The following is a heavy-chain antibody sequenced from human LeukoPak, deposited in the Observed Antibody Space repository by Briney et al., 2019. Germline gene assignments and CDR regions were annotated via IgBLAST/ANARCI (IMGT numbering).Heavy chain of an antibody. J-gene: IGHJ4*02. CDR1: GFTVSSNF. CDR3: ARGAPTRTAPSDY. Sequence: GGSLRLSCAASGFTVSSNFMIWVRQAPGKGLEWVSVISSGGTTNYADSVKGRFTISRDNSKNTVYLQMDSLRAEDTAVYYCARGAPTRTAPSDYWGQGTLVTVSS. V-gene: IGHV3-53*01. CDR2: ISSGGTT.